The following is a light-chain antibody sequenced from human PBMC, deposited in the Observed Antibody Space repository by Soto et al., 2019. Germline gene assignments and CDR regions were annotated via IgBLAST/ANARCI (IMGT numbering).Light chain of an antibody. CDR2: DVS. CDR1: SSDVGGYNY. J-gene: IGLJ1*01. V-gene: IGLV2-14*01. Sequence: QSALTQPASVSGSPGQSITISCTGTSSDVGGYNYVSWYQQLPGKAPKLMIYDVSNRPSGVSNRFSGSKSGNTASLTISGLQAEDEADYYCSSYTSSSPFVFGTGTKVNVL. CDR3: SSYTSSSPFV.